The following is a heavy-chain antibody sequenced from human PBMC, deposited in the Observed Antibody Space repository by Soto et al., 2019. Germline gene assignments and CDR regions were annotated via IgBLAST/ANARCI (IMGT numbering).Heavy chain of an antibody. CDR1: GGTFSSYA. D-gene: IGHD2-2*01. CDR3: ESGLVPAADGELWYGEHFDY. J-gene: IGHJ4*02. CDR2: IIPIFGTA. Sequence: QVQLVQSGAEVKKPGSSVKVSCKASGGTFSSYAISWVRQAPGQGLEWMGGIIPIFGTANYAQKLQGRVTITADESTSTAYMDLSSLRSEDTAVYYCESGLVPAADGELWYGEHFDYWGQGTLVTVSS. V-gene: IGHV1-69*12.